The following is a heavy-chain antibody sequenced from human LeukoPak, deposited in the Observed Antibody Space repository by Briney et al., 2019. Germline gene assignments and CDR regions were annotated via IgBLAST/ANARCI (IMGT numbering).Heavy chain of an antibody. J-gene: IGHJ3*02. CDR2: IYYSGST. V-gene: IGHV4-39*07. D-gene: IGHD5-12*01. CDR3: ASLGLYRDAFDI. Sequence: SETLSLTCTVSGGSISSSSYYWGCIRQPPGKGLEWIGSIYYSGSTYYNPSLKSRVTISVDTSKNQFSLKLSSVTAAGTAVYYCASLGLYRDAFDIWGQGTMVTVSS. CDR1: GGSISSSSYY.